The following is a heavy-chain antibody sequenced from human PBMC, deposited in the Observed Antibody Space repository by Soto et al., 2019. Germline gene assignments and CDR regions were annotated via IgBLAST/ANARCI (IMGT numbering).Heavy chain of an antibody. CDR2: IRSKAKSYAT. CDR3: IRGSSSGYYFGMDV. J-gene: IGHJ6*02. Sequence: GGSLRLSCAASGFTFSGSTMHWVRQASGKGLEWVGRIRSKAKSYATAFAASVKGRFTISRDDSKNTTYLQMNSLKTEDTAVYYCIRGSSSGYYFGMDVWGQATTVTVSS. D-gene: IGHD6-6*01. V-gene: IGHV3-73*01. CDR1: GFTFSGST.